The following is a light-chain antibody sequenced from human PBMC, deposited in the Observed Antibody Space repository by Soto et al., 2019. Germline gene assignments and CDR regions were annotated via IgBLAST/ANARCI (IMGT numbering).Light chain of an antibody. CDR3: QQYMSYS. CDR1: QSISSY. Sequence: DIQMTQSPSSLSASVGDRVTITCRASQSISSYLNWYQQKPGKAPKLLIYAASSLQSGVPSRFSGSGSGTDFTLTISGLQPDDFATYYCQQYMSYSFGQGTKVDI. V-gene: IGKV1-39*01. CDR2: AAS. J-gene: IGKJ1*01.